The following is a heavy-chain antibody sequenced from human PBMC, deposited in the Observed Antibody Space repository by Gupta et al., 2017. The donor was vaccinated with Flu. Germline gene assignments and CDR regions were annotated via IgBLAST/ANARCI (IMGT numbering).Heavy chain of an antibody. D-gene: IGHD2-2*01. CDR1: GFTFSSFD. Sequence: EVQVLEPGGGLLEPGGSLRLSCTASGFTFSSFDLNWSSQAPGKGPEWVSFLDKGSTYIYYADSVRGRFTTSRDNAKNSLYLQMNGLRVEDTAVYYCARVRGYCSSSSCAMDVWGQGTTVGVSS. V-gene: IGHV3-21*01. CDR2: LDKGSTYI. J-gene: IGHJ6*02. CDR3: ARVRGYCSSSSCAMDV.